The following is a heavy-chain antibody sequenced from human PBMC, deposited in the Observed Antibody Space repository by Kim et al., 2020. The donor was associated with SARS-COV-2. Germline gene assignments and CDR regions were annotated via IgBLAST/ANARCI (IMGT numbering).Heavy chain of an antibody. Sequence: SETLSLTCDVSGDSISNEGSYWGWIRQPPGKGLEWIGNIYYSGTTYYNPSLKSRVSISVDTSKNQFSLHLNSVTAADTAVYYCVRLGGDWYCPPGNWGQCPLVTVSS. CDR3: VRLGGDWYCPPGN. CDR2: IYYSGTT. D-gene: IGHD2-21*02. CDR1: GDSISNEGSY. V-gene: IGHV4-39*01. J-gene: IGHJ1*01.